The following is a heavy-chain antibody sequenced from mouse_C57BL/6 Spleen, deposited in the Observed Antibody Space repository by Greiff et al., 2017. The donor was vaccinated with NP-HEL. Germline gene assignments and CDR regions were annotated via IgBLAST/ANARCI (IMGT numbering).Heavy chain of an antibody. CDR1: GYTFTSYW. CDR2: IDPSDSYT. V-gene: IGHV1-59*01. CDR3: ARSGGRDAMDY. Sequence: QVQLQQPGAELVRPGTSVKLSCKASGYTFTSYWMHWVRQRPGQGLEWIGVIDPSDSYTNYNQKFKGKATLTVDTSSSTAYMQLSSLTSEDSAVYYCARSGGRDAMDYWGQGTSVTVSS. J-gene: IGHJ4*01. D-gene: IGHD3-1*01.